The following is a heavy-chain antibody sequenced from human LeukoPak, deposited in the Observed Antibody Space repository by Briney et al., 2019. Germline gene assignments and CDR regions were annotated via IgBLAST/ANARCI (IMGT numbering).Heavy chain of an antibody. CDR2: ISYDGSNK. V-gene: IGHV3-30-3*01. J-gene: IGHJ4*02. CDR1: GFTFSSYA. CDR3: ARGGYNWNDVGYFDY. D-gene: IGHD1-20*01. Sequence: GRSLRLSCAASGFTFSSYAMHWVRQAPGKGLEWVAVISYDGSNKYYADSVKGRFTISRDNSKNTLYLQMNSLRAEDTAVYYCARGGYNWNDVGYFDYWGQGTLVAVSS.